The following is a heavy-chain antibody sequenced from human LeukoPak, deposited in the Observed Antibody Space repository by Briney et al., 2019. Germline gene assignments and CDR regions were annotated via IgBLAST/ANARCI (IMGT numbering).Heavy chain of an antibody. CDR2: IYYSGST. CDR3: ARHAWYYDSSGYYNDAFDI. D-gene: IGHD3-22*01. Sequence: SETLSLTCTVSGGSISSSSYYWGWIRQSPGKGLEWIGSIYYSGSTYYNPSLKSRVTISVDTSKNQFSLKLSSVTAADTAVYYCARHAWYYDSSGYYNDAFDIWGQGTMVTVSS. CDR1: GGSISSSSYY. V-gene: IGHV4-39*01. J-gene: IGHJ3*02.